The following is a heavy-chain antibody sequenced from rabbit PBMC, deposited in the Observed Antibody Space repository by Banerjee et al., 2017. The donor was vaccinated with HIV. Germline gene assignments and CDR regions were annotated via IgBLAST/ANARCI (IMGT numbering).Heavy chain of an antibody. Sequence: QEQLEESGGDLVKPEGSLTLTCTASGFSFSSNYYMCWVRQAPGKGLEWIACIYTGSSGSTYYASWAKGRFTISKTSSTTVTLQLNSLTFADTATYFCARVTGYAGDVGVGYNLWGQGTLVTVS. V-gene: IGHV1S45*01. CDR3: ARVTGYAGDVGVGYNL. CDR1: GFSFSSNYY. D-gene: IGHD4-2*01. CDR2: IYTGSSGST. J-gene: IGHJ4*01.